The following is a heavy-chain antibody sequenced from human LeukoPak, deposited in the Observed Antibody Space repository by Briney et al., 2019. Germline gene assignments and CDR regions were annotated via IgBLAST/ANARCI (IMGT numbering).Heavy chain of an antibody. Sequence: GGSLRLSCAASGFTFSSYSMNWVRQAPGKGLEWVSSISSSSSYIYYADSVKGRFTISRDNAKNSLYLQMNSLRAEDTAMYYCARLPAAATYLDYWGQGTLVTVSS. CDR3: ARLPAAATYLDY. J-gene: IGHJ4*02. CDR1: GFTFSSYS. V-gene: IGHV3-21*01. D-gene: IGHD1-26*01. CDR2: ISSSSSYI.